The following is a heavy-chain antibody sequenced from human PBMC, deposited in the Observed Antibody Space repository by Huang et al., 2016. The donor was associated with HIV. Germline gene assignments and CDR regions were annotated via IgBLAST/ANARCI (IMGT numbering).Heavy chain of an antibody. Sequence: QVQLQQWGAGLLKSSETLSLTCAVYGGSFRTFSLAWLRQPPGKGLEWIGEVNRDGLTNYNPSLKSRVAISLDTAKKQFSLKVTSMTAADTAVYYCARGVPSVTTDENWFDPWGQGTPVTVSS. CDR2: VNRDGLT. J-gene: IGHJ5*02. CDR3: ARGVPSVTTDENWFDP. V-gene: IGHV4-34*02. CDR1: GGSFRTFS. D-gene: IGHD4-17*01.